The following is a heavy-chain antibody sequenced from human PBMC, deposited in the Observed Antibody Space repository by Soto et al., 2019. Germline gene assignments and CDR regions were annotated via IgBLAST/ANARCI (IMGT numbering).Heavy chain of an antibody. V-gene: IGHV3-33*01. CDR3: ARDRSRWIAVAGTLDY. CDR1: GFTFSSYG. J-gene: IGHJ4*02. Sequence: GGSLRLSCAASGFTFSSYGMHWVRQAPGKGLEWVAVTWFDGSNKYYADSLKGRVTISRDNSKNTLYLQMNSLRAEDTAVYYCARDRSRWIAVAGTLDYWGQGTLVTVSS. D-gene: IGHD6-19*01. CDR2: TWFDGSNK.